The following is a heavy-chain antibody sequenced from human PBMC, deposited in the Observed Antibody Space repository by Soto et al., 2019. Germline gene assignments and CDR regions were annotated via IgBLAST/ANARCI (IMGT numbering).Heavy chain of an antibody. Sequence: SETLSLTCAVDGGSFSGYYWSWIRQPPGKGLEWIGEINHSGSTNYNPSLKSRVTISVDTSKNTLYLQMNSLGAEDTAVYYCAQDTYYYDRRGYYVFDYWGQGTLVTVSS. J-gene: IGHJ4*02. V-gene: IGHV4-34*01. D-gene: IGHD3-22*01. CDR1: GGSFSGYY. CDR2: INHSGST. CDR3: AQDTYYYDRRGYYVFDY.